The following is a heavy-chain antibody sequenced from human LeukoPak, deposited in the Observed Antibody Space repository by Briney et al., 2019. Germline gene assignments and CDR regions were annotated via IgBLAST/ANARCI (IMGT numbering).Heavy chain of an antibody. V-gene: IGHV4-4*07. D-gene: IGHD4-17*01. Sequence: SETLSLTCTVSGGSINSYWSWMRQPAGKGLEWIGRISGSGSTTYNPSLKSRLSISIDTSKNQCSLKLTSVTAADTAVYYCARPSDYADFQDWGQGTLVTVSS. CDR3: ARPSDYADFQD. J-gene: IGHJ1*01. CDR1: GGSINSY. CDR2: ISGSGST.